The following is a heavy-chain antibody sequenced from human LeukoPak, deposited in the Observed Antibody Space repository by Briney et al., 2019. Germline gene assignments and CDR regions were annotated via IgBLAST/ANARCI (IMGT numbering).Heavy chain of an antibody. J-gene: IGHJ6*03. D-gene: IGHD5-18*01. Sequence: GGSLGLSGEASGFTFENAMHWVRQAPGKGLEWVSLITWDGSNTYYADSVKGRFTVSRDNTKNSLYLQMNSLRAEDTALYYCAKDYSRIYSYMDVWGKGTTVTVSS. CDR1: GFTFENA. CDR2: ITWDGSNT. CDR3: AKDYSRIYSYMDV. V-gene: IGHV3-43D*03.